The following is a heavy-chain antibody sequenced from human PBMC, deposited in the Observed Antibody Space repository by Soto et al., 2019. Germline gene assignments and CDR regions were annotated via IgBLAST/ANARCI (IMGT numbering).Heavy chain of an antibody. J-gene: IGHJ6*02. Sequence: LSLTCTVSGGSISSGGYYWSWIRQHPGKGLEWIGYIYYSGSTYYNPSLKSRVTISVDTSKNQFSLKLSSVTAADTAVYYCARVLGLRFLEWSPLLGYYYGMDVWGQGTTVTVSS. D-gene: IGHD3-3*01. CDR3: ARVLGLRFLEWSPLLGYYYGMDV. V-gene: IGHV4-31*03. CDR1: GGSISSGGYY. CDR2: IYYSGST.